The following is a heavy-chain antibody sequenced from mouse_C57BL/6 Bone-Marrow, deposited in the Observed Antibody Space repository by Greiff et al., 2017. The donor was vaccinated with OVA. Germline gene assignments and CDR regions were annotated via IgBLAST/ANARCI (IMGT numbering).Heavy chain of an antibody. CDR3: ARVDY. CDR1: GFTFSDYY. J-gene: IGHJ2*01. Sequence: EVQGVESRGGLVQPGGSLKLSCAASGFTFSDYYMYWVRQTPEKRLEWVAYISNGGGSTYYPDTVKGRFTISRDNAKNTLYLQMSRLKSEDTAMYYCARVDYWGQGTTLTVSS. V-gene: IGHV5-12*01. CDR2: ISNGGGST.